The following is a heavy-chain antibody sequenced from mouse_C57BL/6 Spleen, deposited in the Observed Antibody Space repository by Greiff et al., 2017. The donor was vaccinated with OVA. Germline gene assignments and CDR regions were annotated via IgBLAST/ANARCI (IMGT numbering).Heavy chain of an antibody. Sequence: QVQLKQPGAELVKPGASVKLSCKASGYTFTSYWMHWVKQRPGQGLEWIGMIHPNSGSTNYNEKFKSKATLTVDKSSSTAYMQLSSLTSEDSAVYYCARRASTRAMDYWGQGTSVTVSS. CDR1: GYTFTSYW. D-gene: IGHD2-1*01. J-gene: IGHJ4*01. CDR3: ARRASTRAMDY. CDR2: IHPNSGST. V-gene: IGHV1-64*01.